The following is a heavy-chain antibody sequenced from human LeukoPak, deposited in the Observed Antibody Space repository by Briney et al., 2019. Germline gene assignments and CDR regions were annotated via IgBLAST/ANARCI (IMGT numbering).Heavy chain of an antibody. CDR3: AREFYYYDSSGFLTFVY. J-gene: IGHJ4*02. CDR2: ISSSSSTI. Sequence: GGSLRLSCAASGFTFSSYSMNWVRQAPGKGLEWVSYISSSSSTIYYADSVKGRFTISRDNAKNSLYLQMNSLRAEDTAVYYCAREFYYYDSSGFLTFVYWGQGTLVTVSS. D-gene: IGHD3-22*01. V-gene: IGHV3-48*01. CDR1: GFTFSSYS.